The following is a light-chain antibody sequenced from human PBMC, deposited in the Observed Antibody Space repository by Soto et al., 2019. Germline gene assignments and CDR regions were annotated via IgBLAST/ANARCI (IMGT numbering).Light chain of an antibody. V-gene: IGLV2-11*01. CDR3: CSYAGSFPYV. CDR1: SSDVGGYNY. CDR2: DVS. J-gene: IGLJ1*01. Sequence: QSALTQPRSVSGSPGQSVTISCTGTSSDVGGYNYVSWYQQHPGKAPKLMIYDVSKRPSGVPDRFSGSKSGNTASLTISGLQVEDEADYYCCSYAGSFPYVFGTGTKVTVL.